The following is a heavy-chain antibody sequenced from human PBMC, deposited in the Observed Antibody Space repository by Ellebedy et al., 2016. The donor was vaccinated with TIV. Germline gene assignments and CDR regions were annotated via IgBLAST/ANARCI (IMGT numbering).Heavy chain of an antibody. CDR3: AREGLTMVRGVIWWFDP. Sequence: AASVKVSCKASGYTFTGYYMHWARQAPGQGLEWMGWINPNSGGTNYAQKFQGRVTMTRDTSISTAYMELNRLRSDDTAVYFCAREGLTMVRGVIWWFDPWGQGTLVTVSS. D-gene: IGHD3-10*01. J-gene: IGHJ5*02. CDR1: GYTFTGYY. CDR2: INPNSGGT. V-gene: IGHV1-2*02.